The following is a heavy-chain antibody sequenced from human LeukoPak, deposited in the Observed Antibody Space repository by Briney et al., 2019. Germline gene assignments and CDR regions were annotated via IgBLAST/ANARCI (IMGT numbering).Heavy chain of an antibody. D-gene: IGHD6-13*01. Sequence: SETLSLTCTVSGYSISSGYYWGWIRQPPGKGLEWIGSIYHSGSTYYNPSLKSRVTISVDTSKNQFSLKLSSVTAADTAVYYCARGIRVAAAGPENWFDPWGQGTLVTVSS. V-gene: IGHV4-38-2*02. CDR2: IYHSGST. CDR3: ARGIRVAAAGPENWFDP. J-gene: IGHJ5*02. CDR1: GYSISSGYY.